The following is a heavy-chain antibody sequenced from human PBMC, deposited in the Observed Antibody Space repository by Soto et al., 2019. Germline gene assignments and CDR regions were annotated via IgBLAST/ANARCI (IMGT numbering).Heavy chain of an antibody. CDR2: IYYSGST. CDR3: ARHFRELTALRRWLQSHGVDY. J-gene: IGHJ4*02. D-gene: IGHD5-12*01. Sequence: PSETLSLTCTVSGGSISSSSYYWGWIRQPPGKGLEWFWSIYYSGSTYYNPSLKSRVTISVDTSKNQFSLKLSSVTAADTAVYYCARHFRELTALRRWLQSHGVDYWGQGTLVTVSS. V-gene: IGHV4-39*01. CDR1: GGSISSSSYY.